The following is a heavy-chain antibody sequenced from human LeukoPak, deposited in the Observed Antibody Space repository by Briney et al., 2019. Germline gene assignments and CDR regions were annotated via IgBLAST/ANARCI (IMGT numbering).Heavy chain of an antibody. V-gene: IGHV3-21*01. CDR1: GFTFSSYS. D-gene: IGHD1-1*01. CDR3: ARDLGTGTMDV. J-gene: IGHJ6*03. Sequence: GGSLRLSCAASGFTFSSYSMNWVRQAQGKGLEWVSSISSSSSYIYYADSVKGRLAISRDNAKNSLYLQMNSLRAEDTAVYYCARDLGTGTMDVWGKGTTVTVSS. CDR2: ISSSSSYI.